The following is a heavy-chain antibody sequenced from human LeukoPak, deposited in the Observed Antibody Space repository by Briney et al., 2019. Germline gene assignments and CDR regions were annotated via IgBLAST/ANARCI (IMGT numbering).Heavy chain of an antibody. CDR2: INPSGGST. D-gene: IGHD6-6*01. Sequence: ASVKVSCKASGYTFTSYYMHWVRQAPGQGLEWMGIINPSGGSTSYAQKFQGRVTMTRGTSTSTVYMELSSLRSEDTAVYYCARVSRKSSIAARYYFDYWGQGTLVTVSS. CDR3: ARVSRKSSIAARYYFDY. J-gene: IGHJ4*02. CDR1: GYTFTSYY. V-gene: IGHV1-46*01.